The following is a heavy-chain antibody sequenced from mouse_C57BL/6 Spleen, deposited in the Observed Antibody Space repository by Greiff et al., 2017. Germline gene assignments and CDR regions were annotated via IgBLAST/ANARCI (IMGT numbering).Heavy chain of an antibody. Sequence: DVKLQESGGGLVKPGGSLKLSCAASGFTFSDYGMHWVRQAPEKGLEWVAYISSGSSTIYYADTVKGRFTISRDNAKNTLFLQMTSLRSDDTAMYYCARPGIYYYARGYFDVWGTGTTVTVSS. CDR2: ISSGSSTI. D-gene: IGHD1-1*01. V-gene: IGHV5-17*01. J-gene: IGHJ1*03. CDR3: ARPGIYYYARGYFDV. CDR1: GFTFSDYG.